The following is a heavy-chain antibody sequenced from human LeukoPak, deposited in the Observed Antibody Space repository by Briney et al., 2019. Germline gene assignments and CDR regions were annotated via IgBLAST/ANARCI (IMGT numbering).Heavy chain of an antibody. J-gene: IGHJ4*02. CDR3: ARGLIAAHTDY. V-gene: IGHV3-74*01. D-gene: IGHD6-6*01. CDR1: GFTFSSYW. Sequence: GGSLRLSCAASGFTFSSYWMHWVRQAPGKGLVWVSSTNSDGSSTSYGDSVKGRFTISRDNAKNTLYLQMNSLRAEDTAVYYCARGLIAAHTDYWGQGSLVTVPS. CDR2: TNSDGSST.